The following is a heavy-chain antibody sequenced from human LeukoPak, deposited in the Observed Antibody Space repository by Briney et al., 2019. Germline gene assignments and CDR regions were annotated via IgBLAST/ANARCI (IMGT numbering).Heavy chain of an antibody. V-gene: IGHV4-59*01. J-gene: IGHJ5*02. CDR1: GGSISSYY. CDR3: ARGGSGWSKTGDWSAP. Sequence: SETLSLTCTVSGGSISSYYWSWIRQPPGKGLEWIGYIYYSGSTNYNPSLKSRVTISVDTSKNQFSLKLSSVTAADTAVYYCARGGSGWSKTGDWSAPWGQGTLVTVSS. D-gene: IGHD6-13*01. CDR2: IYYSGST.